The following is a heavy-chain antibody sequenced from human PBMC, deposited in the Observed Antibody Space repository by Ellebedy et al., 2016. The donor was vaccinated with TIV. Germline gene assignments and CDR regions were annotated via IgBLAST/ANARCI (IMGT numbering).Heavy chain of an antibody. CDR3: ARDLMASGWFDP. CDR2: IHYSGSS. J-gene: IGHJ5*02. CDR1: GGSISTYY. V-gene: IGHV4-59*01. D-gene: IGHD3-10*01. Sequence: MPSETLSLTCTVSGGSISTYYWSWIRQPPGKGLEWIGYIHYSGSSNYNPSLKSRVTVSVDTSKNHFSLKLSSVTAADTAVYYCARDLMASGWFDPWGQGTLVTVSS.